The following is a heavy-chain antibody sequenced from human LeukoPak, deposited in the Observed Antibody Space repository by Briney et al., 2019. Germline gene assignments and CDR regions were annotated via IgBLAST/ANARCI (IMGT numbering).Heavy chain of an antibody. D-gene: IGHD2-2*01. J-gene: IGHJ6*02. V-gene: IGHV4-59*08. CDR1: GGSISSYY. CDR2: IYCSGST. CDR3: ARHGSPGVVPAAARYGMDV. Sequence: SETLSLTCTVSGGSISSYYWSWIRQPPGKGLEWIGYIYCSGSTNYNPSLKSRVTISVDTSKNQFSLKLSSVTAADTAVYYCARHGSPGVVPAAARYGMDVWGQRTTVTVSS.